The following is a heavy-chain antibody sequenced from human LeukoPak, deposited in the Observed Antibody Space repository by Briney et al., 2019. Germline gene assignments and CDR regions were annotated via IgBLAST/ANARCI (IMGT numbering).Heavy chain of an antibody. CDR1: GFSLSTSGVG. V-gene: IGHV2-5*02. CDR3: AHRPALGSSWYFPYFDY. D-gene: IGHD6-13*01. J-gene: IGHJ4*02. CDR2: IYWDDDK. Sequence: SGPTLVKPTQTLTLTCTFSGFSLSTSGVGVGWIRQPPGKALEWLALIYWDDDKRYSPSLKSRLTITKDTSKNQVVLTMTNMDPVDTATYYCAHRPALGSSWYFPYFDYWGQGTLVTVSS.